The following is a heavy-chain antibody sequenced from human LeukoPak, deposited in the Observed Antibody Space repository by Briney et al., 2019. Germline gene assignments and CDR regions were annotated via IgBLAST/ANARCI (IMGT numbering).Heavy chain of an antibody. CDR1: GFTLRSFE. CDR3: ARDGLVATEDYYYGMDV. D-gene: IGHD5-12*01. Sequence: GSLKLSCATSGFTLRSFEMNWVRQAPGKGLGWVSYISSSGSTIYYADSVKGRFTISRDNAKNSLYLQMNSLRAEDTAVYYCARDGLVATEDYYYGMDVWGQGTTVTVSS. J-gene: IGHJ6*02. V-gene: IGHV3-48*03. CDR2: ISSSGSTI.